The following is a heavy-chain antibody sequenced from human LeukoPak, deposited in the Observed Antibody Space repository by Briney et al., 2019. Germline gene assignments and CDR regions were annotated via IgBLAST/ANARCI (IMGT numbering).Heavy chain of an antibody. CDR1: GYTFTNYD. CDR3: ARGRGGTVVRGYLDY. V-gene: IGHV1-8*01. CDR2: MNSNSGNT. Sequence: ASVKVSCKASGYTFTNYDIMWVRQSTGQGPEWMGWMNSNSGNTGYAQKFQGRVTMTRDTSINTAYMELHSLTSEDTAVYYCARGRGGTVVRGYLDYWGQGTLVTVSS. J-gene: IGHJ4*02. D-gene: IGHD3-10*01.